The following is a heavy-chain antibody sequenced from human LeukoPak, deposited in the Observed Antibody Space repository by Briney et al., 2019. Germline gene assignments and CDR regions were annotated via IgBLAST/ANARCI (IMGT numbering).Heavy chain of an antibody. D-gene: IGHD2-15*01. CDR3: ARQGLGYCSGGSCYHHDAFDI. CDR2: IYPGDSDT. J-gene: IGHJ3*02. V-gene: IGHV5-51*01. Sequence: GESLKISCKGSGYSFTSYWIGWVRQMPGKGLEWMGIIYPGDSDTRYSPSFQGQVTISADKSISTAYLQWSSLKASDTAMYDCARQGLGYCSGGSCYHHDAFDIWGPGTMVTVSS. CDR1: GYSFTSYW.